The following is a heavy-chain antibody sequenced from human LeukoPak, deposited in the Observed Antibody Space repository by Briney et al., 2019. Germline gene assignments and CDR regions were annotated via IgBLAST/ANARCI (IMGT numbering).Heavy chain of an antibody. CDR2: MNPNSGNT. Sequence: ASVKVSCKASGYTFISYDINWVRQATGQGLEWMGWMNPNSGNTGYAQKFQGRVTMTRNTSISTAYMELSSLRSEDTAVYYCARSWIHDFWSGLIKPRTYFDYWGQGTLVTVSS. V-gene: IGHV1-8*01. CDR1: GYTFISYD. D-gene: IGHD3-3*01. J-gene: IGHJ4*02. CDR3: ARSWIHDFWSGLIKPRTYFDY.